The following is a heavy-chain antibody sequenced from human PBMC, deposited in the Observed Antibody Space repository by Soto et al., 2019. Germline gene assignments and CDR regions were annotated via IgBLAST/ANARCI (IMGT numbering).Heavy chain of an antibody. D-gene: IGHD2-15*01. Sequence: EVQLVESGGGVVQPGGSLRLSCAASGFTVSTKYMSWVRQAPGKGLEWVSLIQSGGSTYYAGSVEGRFTISRDNFENMQSLQMESLRVESTGMYYSTGDDVNCDGGGCYGVRIDGCGKGAPVTVS. CDR3: TGDDVNCDGGGCYGVRIDG. V-gene: IGHV3-66*01. CDR1: GFTVSTKY. CDR2: IQSGGST. J-gene: IGHJ6*03.